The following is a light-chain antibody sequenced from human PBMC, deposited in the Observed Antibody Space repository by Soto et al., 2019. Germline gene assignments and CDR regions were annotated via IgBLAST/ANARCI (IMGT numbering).Light chain of an antibody. Sequence: EIVLTQSPATLSLSPGERATLSCRASQSVSSYLAWYQQTPGQAPRLLIYDASNRATGIPARFSGSGSGTDFTLTISSLEPEDFAVYYCQQRSNWPLTFGGGTKVESK. CDR1: QSVSSY. V-gene: IGKV3-11*01. J-gene: IGKJ4*01. CDR3: QQRSNWPLT. CDR2: DAS.